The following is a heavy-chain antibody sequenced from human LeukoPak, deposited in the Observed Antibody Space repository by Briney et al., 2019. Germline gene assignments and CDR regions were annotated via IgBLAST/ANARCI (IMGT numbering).Heavy chain of an antibody. D-gene: IGHD3-16*01. J-gene: IGHJ4*02. CDR1: GFTFSSYA. V-gene: IGHV1-69*05. CDR2: IIPIFGTA. Sequence: GGSLRLSCAASGFTFSSYAISWVRQAPGQGLEWMGGIIPIFGTANYAQKFQGRVTITTDESTSTAYMELSSLRSEDTAVYYCASGSWGALDYWGQGTLVTVSS. CDR3: ASGSWGALDY.